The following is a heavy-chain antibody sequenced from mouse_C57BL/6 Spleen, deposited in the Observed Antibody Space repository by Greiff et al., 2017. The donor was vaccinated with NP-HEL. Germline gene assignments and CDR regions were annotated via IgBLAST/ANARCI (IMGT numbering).Heavy chain of an antibody. CDR1: GYAFSSYW. Sequence: VQLQQSGAELVKPGASVKISCKASGYAFSSYWMNWVKQRPGKGLEWIGQIYPGDGDTNYNGKFKGKATLTADKSSSTAYMQLSSLTSEDSAVYFCASRGNYDAMDYWGQGTSVTVSS. J-gene: IGHJ4*01. V-gene: IGHV1-80*01. CDR3: ASRGNYDAMDY. CDR2: IYPGDGDT.